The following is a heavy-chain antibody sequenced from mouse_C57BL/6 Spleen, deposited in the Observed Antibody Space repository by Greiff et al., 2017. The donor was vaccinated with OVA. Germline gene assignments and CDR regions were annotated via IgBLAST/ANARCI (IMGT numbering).Heavy chain of an antibody. CDR2: INPNNGGT. CDR1: GYTFTDYN. D-gene: IGHD2-12*01. J-gene: IGHJ3*01. CDR3: ARNRYDGSWFAY. Sequence: VQLQQSGPELVKPGASVKIPCKASGYTFTDYNMDWVKQSHGKSLEWIGDINPNNGGTIYNQKFKGKATLTVDKSSSTAYMELRSLTSEDTAVYYCARNRYDGSWFAYWGQGTLVTVSA. V-gene: IGHV1-18*01.